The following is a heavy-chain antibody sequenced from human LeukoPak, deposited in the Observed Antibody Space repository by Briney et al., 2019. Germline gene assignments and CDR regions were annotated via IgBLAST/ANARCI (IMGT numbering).Heavy chain of an antibody. D-gene: IGHD5-18*01. CDR2: IKQDGSET. CDR1: GFTFSNYW. Sequence: GGSLRLSCAASGFTFSNYWINWVRQAPGKGLEWVANIKQDGSETYCVDSVKGRFTISRDNAENSLYLQMNSLRDEDTAVYYCARGGSGYSYGKIDSWGQGILVTVSS. J-gene: IGHJ4*02. CDR3: ARGGSGYSYGKIDS. V-gene: IGHV3-7*01.